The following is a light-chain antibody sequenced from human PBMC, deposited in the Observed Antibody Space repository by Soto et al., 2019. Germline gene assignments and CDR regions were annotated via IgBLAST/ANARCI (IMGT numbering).Light chain of an antibody. CDR1: QNIYSN. V-gene: IGKV3-20*01. Sequence: IVMTQSPATLSVSPGERVTLSSRASQNIYSNIAWYQQRPGQAPRLLIYGASSRATGIPDRFSGGGSGTDFTLTISRLEPEDFAVYYCQQFSSYPLTFGGGTKVDI. CDR3: QQFSSYPLT. CDR2: GAS. J-gene: IGKJ4*01.